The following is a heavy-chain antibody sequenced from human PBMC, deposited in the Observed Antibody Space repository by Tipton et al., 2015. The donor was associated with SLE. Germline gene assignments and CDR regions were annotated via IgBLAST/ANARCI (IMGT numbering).Heavy chain of an antibody. J-gene: IGHJ4*02. CDR3: ARQQWLVRGLDY. V-gene: IGHV4-59*08. Sequence: TLSLTCTVSGGSISSYYWSWIRQPPGKGLEWIGYIYYSGSTNYNPSLKSRVTISVDTSKNQFPLKLSSVTAADTAVYYCARQQWLVRGLDYWGQGTLVTVSS. CDR1: GGSISSYY. CDR2: IYYSGST. D-gene: IGHD6-19*01.